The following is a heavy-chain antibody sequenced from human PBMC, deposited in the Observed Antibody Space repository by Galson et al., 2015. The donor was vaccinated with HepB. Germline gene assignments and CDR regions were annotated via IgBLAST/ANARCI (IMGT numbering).Heavy chain of an antibody. Sequence: SLRLSCAASGFTFSSYAMNWVRQAPGKGLEWVSYISGSGNTIYYADSVKGRFTISRDNAKNSLFLQMNSLTAEDTAVYYCARNRVGDYWGQGALVTVSS. CDR3: ARNRVGDY. D-gene: IGHD2/OR15-2a*01. CDR2: ISGSGNTI. CDR1: GFTFSSYA. J-gene: IGHJ4*02. V-gene: IGHV3-48*03.